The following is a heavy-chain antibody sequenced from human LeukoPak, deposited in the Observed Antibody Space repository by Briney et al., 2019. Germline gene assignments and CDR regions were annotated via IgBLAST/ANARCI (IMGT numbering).Heavy chain of an antibody. CDR2: ISSSSSYT. CDR3: ARVPGGIAVALVDY. V-gene: IGHV3-11*06. J-gene: IGHJ4*02. D-gene: IGHD6-19*01. Sequence: GGSLRPSCAASGFTFSDYYMSWIRQAPGKGLEWVSYISSSSSYTNYADSVKGRFTISRDNAKNSLYLQMNSLRAEDTAVYYCARVPGGIAVALVDYWGQGTLVTVSS. CDR1: GFTFSDYY.